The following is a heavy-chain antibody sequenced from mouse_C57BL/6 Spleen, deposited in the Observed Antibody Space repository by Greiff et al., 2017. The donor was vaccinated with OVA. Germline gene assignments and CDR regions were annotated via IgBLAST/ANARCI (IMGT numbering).Heavy chain of an antibody. CDR2: ILPGSGST. D-gene: IGHD1-1*01. J-gene: IGHJ2*01. Sequence: QVQLQQSGAELMKPGASVKLSCKATGYTFTGYWIEWVQQRPGHGLEWIGEILPGSGSTNYPANLKGKATFTADTSSNTAYMQLSSLTTEDSAIYYCARRFITTVVGYFDYWGQGTTLTVSS. V-gene: IGHV1-9*01. CDR1: GYTFTGYW. CDR3: ARRFITTVVGYFDY.